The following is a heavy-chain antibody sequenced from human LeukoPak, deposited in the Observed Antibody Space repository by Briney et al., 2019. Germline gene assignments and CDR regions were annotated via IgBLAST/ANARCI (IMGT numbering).Heavy chain of an antibody. V-gene: IGHV1-46*01. CDR2: INPSGGST. CDR3: ARMGADDAFDI. J-gene: IGHJ3*02. D-gene: IGHD1-26*01. Sequence: ASVKVSCKASGYTFTSYAMNWVRQAPGQGLEWMGIINPSGGSTSYAQKFQGRVTMTRDMSTSAVYMELSSLRSEDTAVYYCARMGADDAFDIWGQGTMVTVSS. CDR1: GYTFTSYA.